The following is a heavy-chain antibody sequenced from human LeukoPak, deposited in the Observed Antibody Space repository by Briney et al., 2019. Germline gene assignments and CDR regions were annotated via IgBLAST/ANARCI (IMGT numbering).Heavy chain of an antibody. D-gene: IGHD2-2*01. CDR3: ARSAPDFSSSH. J-gene: IGHJ4*02. Sequence: GASVKVSCKASGYTFTDYYMHWVRQAPGQGLEWMGIINPSGGSTSYAQRFQGRVTMTRDTSTSTVYMELSSLRSEDTAVYYCARSAPDFSSSHWGQGTLVTVSS. CDR2: INPSGGST. V-gene: IGHV1-46*01. CDR1: GYTFTDYY.